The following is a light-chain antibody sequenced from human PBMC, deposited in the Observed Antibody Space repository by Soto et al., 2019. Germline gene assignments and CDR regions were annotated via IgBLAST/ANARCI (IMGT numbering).Light chain of an antibody. CDR3: QQSYSTPPT. CDR1: TSILSY. Sequence: IQMTQFPSSMSASVGDRVAITCPSSTSILSYLNWYQQKPGKSPXXXIYAAPSLQSGGPSRFSGSGSATDFTRPISSLQPEDFATYYRQQSYSTPPTFGQGTKVDIK. V-gene: IGKV1-39*01. CDR2: AAP. J-gene: IGKJ1*01.